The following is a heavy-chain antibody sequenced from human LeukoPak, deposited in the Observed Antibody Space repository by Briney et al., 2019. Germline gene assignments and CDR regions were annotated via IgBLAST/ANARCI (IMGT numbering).Heavy chain of an antibody. CDR3: AREAVVVTPYRYFDL. Sequence: PSGTLSLTCTVSGGSISSGGYYWSWIRQHPGKGLEWIGYIYYSGSTYYNPSLKSRVTISVDTSKNQFSLKLSSVTAADTAVYYCAREAVVVTPYRYFDLWGRGTLVTVSS. D-gene: IGHD3-22*01. V-gene: IGHV4-31*03. CDR1: GGSISSGGYY. J-gene: IGHJ2*01. CDR2: IYYSGST.